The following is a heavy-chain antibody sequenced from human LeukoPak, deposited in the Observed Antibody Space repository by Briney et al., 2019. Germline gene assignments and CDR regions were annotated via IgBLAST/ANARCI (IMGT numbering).Heavy chain of an antibody. Sequence: SETLSLTCTVSGGSISSYYWGWIRQPPGKGLEWIGYIYYSGSTNYNPSLKSRVTISVDTSKNQFSLKLSSVTAADTAVYYCARGTVPYYDDCGMDVWGQGTTVTVSS. V-gene: IGHV4-59*01. CDR2: IYYSGST. CDR1: GGSISSYY. J-gene: IGHJ6*02. CDR3: ARGTVPYYDDCGMDV. D-gene: IGHD4-17*01.